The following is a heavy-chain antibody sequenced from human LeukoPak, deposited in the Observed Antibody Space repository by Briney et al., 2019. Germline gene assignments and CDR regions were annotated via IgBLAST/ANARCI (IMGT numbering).Heavy chain of an antibody. CDR3: ARTSRHFYGSGTNLTPWPAGMDV. V-gene: IGHV4-59*01. D-gene: IGHD3-10*01. J-gene: IGHJ6*02. Sequence: SETLSLTCTVSGGSMSGFFWTWIRQPPGRELEWIGSIYYSGSSTKYNPSLKSRVTISVDTSKSQFSLNLNSATAADTAVYYCARTSRHFYGSGTNLTPWPAGMDVWGQGTTVTVS. CDR1: GGSMSGFF. CDR2: IYYSGSST.